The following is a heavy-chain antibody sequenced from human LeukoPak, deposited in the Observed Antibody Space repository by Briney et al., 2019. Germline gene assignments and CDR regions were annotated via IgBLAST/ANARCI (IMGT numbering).Heavy chain of an antibody. CDR1: GGTFSSYA. D-gene: IGHD3-22*01. CDR3: ARVYDSSGYYYALDY. V-gene: IGHV1-69*13. Sequence: SVKVSCKSSGGTFSSYAISWVRQAPGQGLEWMGGIIPIFGTANYAQKFQGRVTITADESTSTAYMELSSLRSEDTAVYYCARVYDSSGYYYALDYWGQGTLVTVSS. CDR2: IIPIFGTA. J-gene: IGHJ4*02.